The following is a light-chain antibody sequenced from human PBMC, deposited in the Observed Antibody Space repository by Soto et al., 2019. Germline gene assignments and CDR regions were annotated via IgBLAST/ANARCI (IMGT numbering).Light chain of an antibody. Sequence: AIRMTQSPSSFSASTGDRVTITCRASQGISSYLAWYQQKPGKAPKLLIYAASTLQSGVPSRFSGSGSGTDFTLTISCLQSEDFATYYCQQYVTSPVTFGQGTKVDIK. J-gene: IGKJ2*01. CDR1: QGISSY. CDR2: AAS. V-gene: IGKV1-8*01. CDR3: QQYVTSPVT.